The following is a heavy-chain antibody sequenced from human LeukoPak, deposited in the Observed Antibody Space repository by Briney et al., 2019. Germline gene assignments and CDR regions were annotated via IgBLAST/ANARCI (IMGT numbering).Heavy chain of an antibody. J-gene: IGHJ5*02. D-gene: IGHD3-10*01. Sequence: PSETLSLTCTVSGGSISSSSYYWGWIRQPPGKGLEWIGSIYYSGSTYYNPSLKSRVTISVDTSKNQFSLKLSSVTAADTAVYYCARDSGGTYYYGSGSYPWFDPWGQGTLVTVSS. CDR3: ARDSGGTYYYGSGSYPWFDP. CDR1: GGSISSSSYY. V-gene: IGHV4-39*07. CDR2: IYYSGST.